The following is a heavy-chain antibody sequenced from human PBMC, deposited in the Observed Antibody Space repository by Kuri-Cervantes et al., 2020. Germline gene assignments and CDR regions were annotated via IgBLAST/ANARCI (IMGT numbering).Heavy chain of an antibody. CDR1: GYTFTGYY. CDR3: AVGMTYNWDYVPYYFDY. D-gene: IGHD1-7*01. CDR2: IIPVFSTP. J-gene: IGHJ4*02. V-gene: IGHV1-69*13. Sequence: SVKVSCKASGYTFTGYYMHWVRQAPGQGLEWMGGIIPVFSTPNYAQKFQGRLTITADEFTNIAYMQLSSLRSEDTAVYYRAVGMTYNWDYVPYYFDYWGQGTLVTVSS.